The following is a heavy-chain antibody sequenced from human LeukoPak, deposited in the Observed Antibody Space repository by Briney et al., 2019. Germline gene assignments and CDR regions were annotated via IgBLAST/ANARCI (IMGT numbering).Heavy chain of an antibody. CDR3: TTDRDYGDYPEYYFDY. Sequence: PGGSLRLSCAASGFTFSTDWMCWVRQAPGKGLEWVGRIKSKTDGGTTDHAAPVKGRFTISRDDSKNTLYLQMNSLRTEDTAVYYCTTDRDYGDYPEYYFDYWGQGTLVTVSS. J-gene: IGHJ4*02. D-gene: IGHD4-17*01. CDR1: GFTFSTDW. V-gene: IGHV3-15*01. CDR2: IKSKTDGGTT.